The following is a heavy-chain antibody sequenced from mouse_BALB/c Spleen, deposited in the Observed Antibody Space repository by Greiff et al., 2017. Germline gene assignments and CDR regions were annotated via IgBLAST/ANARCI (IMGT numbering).Heavy chain of an antibody. CDR3: ARDRGNYFDY. CDR1: GFTFSSYA. D-gene: IGHD3-3*01. J-gene: IGHJ2*01. CDR2: ISSGGSYT. V-gene: IGHV5-9-4*01. Sequence: EVKVVESGGGLVKPGGSLKLSCAASGFTFSSYAMSWVRQSPEKRLEWVAEISSGGSYTYYPDTVTGRFTISRDNAKNTLYLEMSSLRSEDTAMYYCARDRGNYFDYWGQGTTLTVSS.